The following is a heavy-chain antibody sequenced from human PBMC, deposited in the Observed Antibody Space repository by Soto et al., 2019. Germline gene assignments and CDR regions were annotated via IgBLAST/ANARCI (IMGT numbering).Heavy chain of an antibody. CDR1: GGTFSSYA. CDR2: IIPIFGTA. Sequence: QVQLVQSGAEVKKPGSSVKVSCKASGGTFSSYAISWVRQAPGQGLEWMGGIIPIFGTANYAQKFQGRVTITADESTSTAYMELSSLRSEDTAVYYCASGSWEVVPAAIRGYYYYGMDVWGQGTTVTVSS. CDR3: ASGSWEVVPAAIRGYYYYGMDV. D-gene: IGHD2-2*02. J-gene: IGHJ6*02. V-gene: IGHV1-69*01.